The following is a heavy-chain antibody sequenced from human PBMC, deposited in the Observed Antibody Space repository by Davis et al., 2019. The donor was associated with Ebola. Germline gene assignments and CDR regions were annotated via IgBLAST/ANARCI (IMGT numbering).Heavy chain of an antibody. D-gene: IGHD1-26*01. CDR1: GFTFSSYA. J-gene: IGHJ1*01. Sequence: GESLKISCAASGFTFSSYAMSWVRQAPGKGLEWVSAISGSGGSTYYADSVKGRFTISRDNSKNTLYLQMNSLRAEDTAMYYCARDLVGATHYFQHWGQGTLVTVSS. CDR2: ISGSGGST. V-gene: IGHV3-23*01. CDR3: ARDLVGATHYFQH.